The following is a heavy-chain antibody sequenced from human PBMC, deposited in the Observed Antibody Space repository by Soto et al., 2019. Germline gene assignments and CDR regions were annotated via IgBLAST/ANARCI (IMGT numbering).Heavy chain of an antibody. Sequence: SETLSLTCTVSGGSISSSSYYWGWIRQPPGKGLEWIGSIYYSGSTYYNPSLKSRVTISVDTSKNQFSLKLSSVTAADTAVYYCARISADGSSWFVTSFDYWGQGTLVTVSS. CDR3: ARISADGSSWFVTSFDY. CDR1: GGSISSSSYY. J-gene: IGHJ4*02. D-gene: IGHD6-13*01. CDR2: IYYSGST. V-gene: IGHV4-39*01.